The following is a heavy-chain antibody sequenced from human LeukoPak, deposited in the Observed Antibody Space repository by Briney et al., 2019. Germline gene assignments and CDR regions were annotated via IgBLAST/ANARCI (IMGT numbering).Heavy chain of an antibody. J-gene: IGHJ5*02. V-gene: IGHV3-30*02. Sequence: QSGGSLRLSCAASGFTFTTYGMHWVRQVPGKGLEWVAYIAFDGSNKYYTDSVKGRFTISRDNSKSTLYLQMNSLITEDTAVYYCAKDPPERPYSTSSLDWFDPWGQGTLVTVSS. CDR2: IAFDGSNK. CDR1: GFTFTTYG. D-gene: IGHD6-6*01. CDR3: AKDPPERPYSTSSLDWFDP.